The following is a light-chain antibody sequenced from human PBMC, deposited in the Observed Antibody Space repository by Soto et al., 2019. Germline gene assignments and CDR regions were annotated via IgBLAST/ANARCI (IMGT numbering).Light chain of an antibody. CDR3: QVWDSDSDLRV. J-gene: IGLJ1*01. V-gene: IGLV3-21*04. CDR2: LDS. CDR1: NIGSKS. Sequence: SYELTQPPSVSVAPGKTARITRGGNNIGSKSVQWYQQKPGQAPVMVIYLDSDRPSGIPERFAAFNSGNTATLTISGVEAGDEADYYCQVWDSDSDLRVFGSGTKLTVL.